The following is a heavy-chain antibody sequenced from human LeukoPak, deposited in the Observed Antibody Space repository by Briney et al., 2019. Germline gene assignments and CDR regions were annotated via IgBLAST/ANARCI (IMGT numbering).Heavy chain of an antibody. D-gene: IGHD3-22*01. CDR1: GGSISSGSYY. CDR3: ARSKYYYDSSPPGY. Sequence: SQTLSLTCTVSGGSISSGSYYWSWIRQPAGKGLEWIGRIYTSGSTNYNPSLKSRVTISVDTSKNQFSLKLSSVTAADTAVYYCARSKYYYDSSPPGYWGQGTLVTVSS. V-gene: IGHV4-61*02. CDR2: IYTSGST. J-gene: IGHJ4*02.